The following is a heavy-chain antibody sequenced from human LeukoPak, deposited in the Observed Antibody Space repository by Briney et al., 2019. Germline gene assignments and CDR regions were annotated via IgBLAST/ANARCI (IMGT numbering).Heavy chain of an antibody. V-gene: IGHV3-48*03. CDR3: ARAGYSRTGTMYYYYGMDV. D-gene: IGHD1-1*01. CDR2: IGSSGSAI. CDR1: GFTFSSYA. Sequence: PGGSLRLSCAASGFTFSSYAMSWVRQAPGKGLEWVSYIGSSGSAIYYADSVKGRFTISRDNAKNSLYLQMNSLRAEDTAVYYCARAGYSRTGTMYYYYGMDVWGQGTTVTVSS. J-gene: IGHJ6*02.